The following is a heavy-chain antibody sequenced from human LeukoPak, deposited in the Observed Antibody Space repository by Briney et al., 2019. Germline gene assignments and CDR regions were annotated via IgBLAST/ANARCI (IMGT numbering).Heavy chain of an antibody. D-gene: IGHD2-15*01. CDR1: EFTVSSNC. V-gene: IGHV3-53*01. J-gene: IGHJ4*02. Sequence: GGSLRLSCTASEFTVSSNCMSWVRQAPGKGLEWVSLICIGGSIYYTDSVKGRFTISRDGSKNTLYLQMNSLRAEDTAVYYCARGGYCSGGSCNPLSYYFDYWGQGTLVTVSS. CDR3: ARGGYCSGGSCNPLSYYFDY. CDR2: ICIGGSI.